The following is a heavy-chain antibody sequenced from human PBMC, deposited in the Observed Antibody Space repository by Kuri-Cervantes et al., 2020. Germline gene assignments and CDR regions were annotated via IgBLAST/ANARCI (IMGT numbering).Heavy chain of an antibody. D-gene: IGHD1-20*01. Sequence: GESLKISCVASGFTFSNYWMSWVRQAPGKGLEWVSSISSSSSYIYYADSVKGRFTISRDNAKNSLYLQMNSLRAEDTAVYYCARFNWNDYWGQGTLVTVSS. CDR3: ARFNWNDY. J-gene: IGHJ4*02. CDR1: GFTFSNYW. CDR2: ISSSSSYI. V-gene: IGHV3-21*01.